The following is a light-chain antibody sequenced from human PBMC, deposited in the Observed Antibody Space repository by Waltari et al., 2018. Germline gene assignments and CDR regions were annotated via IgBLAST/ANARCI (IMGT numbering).Light chain of an antibody. J-gene: IGLJ2*01. CDR3: CSYSGDLSFGVV. CDR1: SHDVGNYDL. CDR2: EVT. Sequence: QSALTQPASVSGSPGQSITISCTGTSHDVGNYDLVSWYQQHPGKAPQLIIYEVTTRPSGFSNRLPGSKSGNTASLTISGLHTEDEGDYYCCSYSGDLSFGVVFGGGTKLTVL. V-gene: IGLV2-23*02.